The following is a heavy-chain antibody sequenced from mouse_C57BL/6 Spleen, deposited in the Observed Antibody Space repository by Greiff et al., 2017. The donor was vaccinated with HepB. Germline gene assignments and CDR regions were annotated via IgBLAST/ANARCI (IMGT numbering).Heavy chain of an antibody. CDR1: GFNIKNTY. Sequence: EVKLQESVAELVRPGASVKLSCTASGFNIKNTYMHWVKQRPEQGLEWIGRIDPANGNTKYAPKFRGKATITADTSSNTAYLQLSSLTSEDTAIYYCARDYYGNAWFAYWGQGTLVTVSA. D-gene: IGHD2-1*01. CDR2: IDPANGNT. V-gene: IGHV14-3*01. J-gene: IGHJ3*01. CDR3: ARDYYGNAWFAY.